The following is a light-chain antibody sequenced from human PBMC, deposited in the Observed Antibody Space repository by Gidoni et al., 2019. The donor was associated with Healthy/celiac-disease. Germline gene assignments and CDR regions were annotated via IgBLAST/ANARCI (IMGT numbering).Light chain of an antibody. J-gene: IGLJ1*01. Sequence: QSAPTQPASVSGSPGQSITISCTGTSSDVGGYNYVSWYQHHPGKAPKLMLYNVSNRPSGVSNCFSGSKSGNTASLTISGLQAEDEADYYCSSYTSSSTLYVFGTGTKVTVL. CDR2: NVS. CDR1: SSDVGGYNY. V-gene: IGLV2-14*03. CDR3: SSYTSSSTLYV.